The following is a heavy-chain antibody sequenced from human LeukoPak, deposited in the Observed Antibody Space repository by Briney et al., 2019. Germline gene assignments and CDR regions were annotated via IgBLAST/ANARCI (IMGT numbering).Heavy chain of an antibody. J-gene: IGHJ4*02. CDR3: AREVSRGGSALDY. Sequence: GGSLRLSCEASGFTFNTYSMNWVRQAPGKGLEWVSYITGNSHTIYYADSVKGRFTISRDNAKNSLYLQMNSLRAEDTAVYYCAREVSRGGSALDYWGQGTLVTVSS. V-gene: IGHV3-48*01. CDR1: GFTFNTYS. CDR2: ITGNSHTI. D-gene: IGHD3-10*01.